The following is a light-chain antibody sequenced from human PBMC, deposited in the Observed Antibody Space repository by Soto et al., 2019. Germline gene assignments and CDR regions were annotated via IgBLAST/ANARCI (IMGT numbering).Light chain of an antibody. V-gene: IGKV1-5*01. CDR3: QQYNSYSGLT. J-gene: IGKJ4*01. CDR1: QSISSW. Sequence: DIQMTQSPSTLSASVGDRVTITCRASQSISSWLAWYQQKPGKAPKLLIYDASSLGSGVPSRFSGSGSGTEFTLTISSLQPDDFATYYCQQYNSYSGLTFGGGTKVEIK. CDR2: DAS.